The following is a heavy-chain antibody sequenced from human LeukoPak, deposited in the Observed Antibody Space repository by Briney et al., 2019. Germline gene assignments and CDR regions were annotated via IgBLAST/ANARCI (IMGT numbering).Heavy chain of an antibody. V-gene: IGHV1-69*13. CDR1: GGTFSSYA. J-gene: IGHJ4*02. CDR3: ARASRYYASGSLPFDY. Sequence: GASVKVSCKASGGTFSSYAISWVRQAPGQGLEWIGGIIPIFGTANYAQKFQGRVTITADESTSTAYMELSSLRSEDTAVYYCARASRYYASGSLPFDYWGQGTPVTVSS. CDR2: IIPIFGTA. D-gene: IGHD3-10*01.